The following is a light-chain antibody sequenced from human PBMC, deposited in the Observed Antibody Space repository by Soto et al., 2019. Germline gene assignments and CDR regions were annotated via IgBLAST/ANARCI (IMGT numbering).Light chain of an antibody. V-gene: IGKV3-15*01. J-gene: IGKJ1*01. CDR1: QSVSSN. Sequence: EIVMTQSPATLSVSPGERATLSCRASQSVSSNLAWYQQKPGQAPRLLIYGASTRATGIPARFSGSGSGTEFTLTISSLQSEDFAVYYCPPYTNCPPCTLGYRTK. CDR3: PPYTNCPPCT. CDR2: GAS.